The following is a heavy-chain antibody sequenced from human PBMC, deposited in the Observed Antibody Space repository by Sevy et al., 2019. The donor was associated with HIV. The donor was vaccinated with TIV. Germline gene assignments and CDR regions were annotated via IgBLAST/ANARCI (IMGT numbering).Heavy chain of an antibody. Sequence: LSLTCTVSGGSISSGSYYWSWIRQPAGKGLEWIGRIYTSGSTNYNPSLKSRVTISVDTSKNQFSLKLSSVTAADTAMYYCARESGDCSSTSCYEGVFDYWGQGTLVTVSS. CDR3: ARESGDCSSTSCYEGVFDY. J-gene: IGHJ4*02. D-gene: IGHD2-2*01. CDR2: IYTSGST. CDR1: GGSISSGSYY. V-gene: IGHV4-61*02.